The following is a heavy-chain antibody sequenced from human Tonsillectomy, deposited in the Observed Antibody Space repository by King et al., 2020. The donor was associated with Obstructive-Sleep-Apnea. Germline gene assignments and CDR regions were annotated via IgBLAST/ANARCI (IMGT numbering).Heavy chain of an antibody. D-gene: IGHD3-10*01. CDR1: GGSISSYY. V-gene: IGHV4-4*07. CDR2: IYTSGST. CDR3: ARESVEWFGELFYFDY. Sequence: VQLQESGPGLVKPSETLSLTCTVSGGSISSYYWSWIRQPAGKGLEWIGRIYTSGSTNYNPSLKSRATMSVDTSKNQLSLKLSSVTAADTAVYYCARESVEWFGELFYFDYWGQGTLVTVSS. J-gene: IGHJ4*02.